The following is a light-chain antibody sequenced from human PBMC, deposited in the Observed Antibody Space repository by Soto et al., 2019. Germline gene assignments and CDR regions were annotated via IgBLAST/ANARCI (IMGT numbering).Light chain of an antibody. CDR1: SSDVGGYNY. CDR2: DVS. V-gene: IGLV2-14*01. Sequence: HSVLTQPASVSGSPGQSITISCTGTSSDVGGYNYVSWYQQHPGKAPKLMIYDVSNRPSGVSNRFSGSKSGNTASLTISGLQAEDEADYYCSSYTRTTTLYVFGSGTKLTVL. J-gene: IGLJ1*01. CDR3: SSYTRTTTLYV.